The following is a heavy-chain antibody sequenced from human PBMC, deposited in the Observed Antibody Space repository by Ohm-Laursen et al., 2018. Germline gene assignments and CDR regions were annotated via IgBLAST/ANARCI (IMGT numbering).Heavy chain of an antibody. CDR2: IKQDGSEK. CDR1: GFTFSSYA. CDR3: ARGSSRDYRE. J-gene: IGHJ4*02. Sequence: SLRLSCSASGFTFSSYAMSWVRQAPGKGLEWVANIKQDGSEKYYVDSVKGRFTISRDNGQNVLYLQMTRLRADDTATYYCARGSSRDYREWGQGTLVTVSS. V-gene: IGHV3-7*01. D-gene: IGHD4-11*01.